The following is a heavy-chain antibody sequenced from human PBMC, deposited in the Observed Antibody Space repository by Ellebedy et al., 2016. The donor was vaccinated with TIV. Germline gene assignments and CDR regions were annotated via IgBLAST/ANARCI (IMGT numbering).Heavy chain of an antibody. V-gene: IGHV3-7*01. J-gene: IGHJ6*02. CDR1: GFTFSSYW. D-gene: IGHD3-10*01. Sequence: GESLKISXAASGFTFSSYWISWVRQAPGRGLEWVANIKQDGSEKYYADSVKGRFTISRDNAKNSLYLQMNSLRAEDTAVYYCARERMVRGVTYSAYHGMDVWGQGTTVTVSS. CDR3: ARERMVRGVTYSAYHGMDV. CDR2: IKQDGSEK.